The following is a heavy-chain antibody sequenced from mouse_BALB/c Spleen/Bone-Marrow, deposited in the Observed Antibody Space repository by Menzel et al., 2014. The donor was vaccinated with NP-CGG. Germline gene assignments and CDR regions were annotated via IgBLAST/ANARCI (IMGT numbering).Heavy chain of an antibody. Sequence: LKQSGSELVRPGASVKLSCKASGYTFXSYWMHWVKQRHGQGLEWIGNIYPGSGSTNYDEKFKSKGTLTVDASSSTAYMHLSSLTSEDSAVYYSTRDYYGSSYWYFDVWGAGTTVTVSS. CDR1: GYTFXSYW. J-gene: IGHJ1*01. CDR2: IYPGSGST. CDR3: TRDYYGSSYWYFDV. V-gene: IGHV1S22*01. D-gene: IGHD1-1*01.